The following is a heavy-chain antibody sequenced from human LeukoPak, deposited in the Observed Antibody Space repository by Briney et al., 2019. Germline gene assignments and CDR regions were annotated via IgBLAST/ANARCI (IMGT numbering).Heavy chain of an antibody. J-gene: IGHJ4*02. CDR3: ARSRDYGSGSYTHFDY. Sequence: PSETLSLTCAVYGGSFSGYYWSWIRQPPGKGLEWIGEINHSGSTNYNPSLKSRVTISVDTSKNQFSLKLSSVTAADTAVYYCARSRDYGSGSYTHFDYWGQGTLVTVSS. CDR1: GGSFSGYY. V-gene: IGHV4-34*01. D-gene: IGHD3-10*01. CDR2: INHSGST.